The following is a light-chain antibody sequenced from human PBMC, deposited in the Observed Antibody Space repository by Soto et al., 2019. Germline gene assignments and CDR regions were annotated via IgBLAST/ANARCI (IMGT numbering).Light chain of an antibody. V-gene: IGKV1-39*01. J-gene: IGKJ1*01. Sequence: DIQMTQSPSSLAASVGDRATITCRSSQSITNYLNWYQQKPGKAPNLLIYAASNLQSGVPSRLSGSGSGTDFTLTNSSLQREDVATYYCQQTYSTPRTVGQGTKVETK. CDR2: AAS. CDR1: QSITNY. CDR3: QQTYSTPRT.